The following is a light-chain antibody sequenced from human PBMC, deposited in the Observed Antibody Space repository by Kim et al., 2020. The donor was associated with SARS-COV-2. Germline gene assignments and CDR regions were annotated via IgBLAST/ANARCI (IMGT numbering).Light chain of an antibody. J-gene: IGKJ2*01. CDR3: QQYDNWPLYT. CDR2: GAS. CDR1: QSVTSK. Sequence: SPGEIATLACRASQSVTSKLAWYQQRPGQAPRLLIYGASTRATGIPARFSGSGSGTEFTLTISSLQSEDSAVYYCQQYDNWPLYTFGQGTKVDIK. V-gene: IGKV3-15*01.